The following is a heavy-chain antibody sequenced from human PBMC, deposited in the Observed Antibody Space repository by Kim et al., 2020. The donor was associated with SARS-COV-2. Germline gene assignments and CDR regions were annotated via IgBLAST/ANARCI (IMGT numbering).Heavy chain of an antibody. V-gene: IGHV3-23*03. CDR2: IYSGGSST. CDR3: AKYGYSSSWLGYFDY. CDR1: GFTFSSYA. J-gene: IGHJ4*02. Sequence: GGSLRLSCAASGFTFSSYAMSWVRQAPGKGLEWVSVIYSGGSSTYYADSVKGRFTISRDNSKNTLYLQMNSLRAEDTAVYYCAKYGYSSSWLGYFDYWGQGTLVTVSS. D-gene: IGHD6-13*01.